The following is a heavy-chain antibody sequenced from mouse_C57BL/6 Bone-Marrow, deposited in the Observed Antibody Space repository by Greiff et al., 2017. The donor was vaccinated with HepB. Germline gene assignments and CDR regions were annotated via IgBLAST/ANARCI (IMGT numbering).Heavy chain of an antibody. V-gene: IGHV1-55*01. CDR3: AGPHDCGSSYAWFAY. D-gene: IGHD1-1*01. J-gene: IGHJ3*01. CDR2: IYPGSGST. CDR1: GYTFPSYW. Sequence: QVQLQQPGAELVKPGASVKLSCKASGYTFPSYWLTWVKQRLGQGFEWFGDIYPGSGSTNYNEKFKSKATLTVDTSPSTAYMQLSSLTSRASAVYYCAGPHDCGSSYAWFAYWGQGTLVTVSA.